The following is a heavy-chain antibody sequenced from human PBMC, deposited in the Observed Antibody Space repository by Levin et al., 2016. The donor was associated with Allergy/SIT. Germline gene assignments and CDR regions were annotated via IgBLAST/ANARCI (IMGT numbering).Heavy chain of an antibody. CDR1: GFTFSSYS. J-gene: IGHJ4*02. CDR3: ARAAVHITGTTDDY. CDR2: ISSSSSYI. D-gene: IGHD1-7*01. Sequence: GGSLRLSCAASGFTFSSYSMNWVRQAPGKGLEWVSSISSSSSYIYYADSVKGRFTISRDNAKNSLYLQMNSLRAEDTAVYYCARAAVHITGTTDDYWGQGTLVTVSS. V-gene: IGHV3-21*01.